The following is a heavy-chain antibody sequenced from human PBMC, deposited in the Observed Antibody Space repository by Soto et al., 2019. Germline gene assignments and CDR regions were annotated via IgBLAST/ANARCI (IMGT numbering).Heavy chain of an antibody. CDR2: LYFSGST. J-gene: IGHJ4*02. Sequence: QVQLQESGPGLVKPSETLSLTCTVSGGSISNYYWSWIRQPPGKGLEWIGYLYFSGSTNYNPSLKSRVTLSVDTSKNQFSLKLSSVTAADTAVYYCERRYGGAVDYWGQGTLVTVSS. D-gene: IGHD3-10*01. V-gene: IGHV4-59*08. CDR3: ERRYGGAVDY. CDR1: GGSISNYY.